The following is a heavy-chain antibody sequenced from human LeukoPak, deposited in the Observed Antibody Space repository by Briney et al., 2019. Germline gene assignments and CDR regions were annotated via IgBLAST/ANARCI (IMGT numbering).Heavy chain of an antibody. CDR3: AGYYYDSSGYYPVY. CDR2: IKQDGSEK. V-gene: IGHV3-7*01. J-gene: IGHJ4*02. Sequence: GGSLRLSCAASGFTFSSYLMSWVRQAPGKGLEWVANIKQDGSEKYYVDSVKGRFTISRDNAKNSLYLQMNSLRAEDTAVYYCAGYYYDSSGYYPVYLGQGTLVTVSS. CDR1: GFTFSSYL. D-gene: IGHD3-22*01.